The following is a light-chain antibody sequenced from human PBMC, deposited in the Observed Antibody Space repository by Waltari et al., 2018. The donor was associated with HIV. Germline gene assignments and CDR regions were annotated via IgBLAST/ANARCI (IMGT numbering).Light chain of an antibody. Sequence: QAVVTQEPSLTVPPGGTVTLTCGSSTGPVTSGHHPYWFQQKSGQAPRTLIYDTFSKHSWTPARFSGSLRGGKAALTLSGAQPEDEADYYCAAWDDRLNGYVFGTGTKVTVL. V-gene: IGLV7-46*01. CDR2: DTF. CDR1: TGPVTSGHH. CDR3: AAWDDRLNGYV. J-gene: IGLJ1*01.